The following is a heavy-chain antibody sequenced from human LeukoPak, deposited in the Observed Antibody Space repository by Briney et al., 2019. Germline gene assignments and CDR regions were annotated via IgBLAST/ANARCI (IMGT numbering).Heavy chain of an antibody. J-gene: IGHJ5*02. Sequence: SETLSLTCTVSGGSISSSSYYWGWIRQPPGKGLEWIGNIYYSGSTYYNPSLKSRVTISVDTSKNQFSLKLNSVTAADTAMYYCARAYSSSWYYNWFDPWGQGTLVTVSS. CDR2: IYYSGST. CDR3: ARAYSSSWYYNWFDP. CDR1: GGSISSSSYY. D-gene: IGHD6-13*01. V-gene: IGHV4-39*07.